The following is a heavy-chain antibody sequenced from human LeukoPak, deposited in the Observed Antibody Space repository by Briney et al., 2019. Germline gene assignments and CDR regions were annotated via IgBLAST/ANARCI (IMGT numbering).Heavy chain of an antibody. CDR1: GFNFTNYF. CDR3: ATDRGWRTSGYYLYYFEY. D-gene: IGHD3-22*01. CDR2: IKHDGSEK. J-gene: IGHJ4*02. Sequence: PGGSLRLSCAASGFNFTNYFMSWVRQAPGKGLEWVASIKHDGSEKHYVDSVRGRFTISRDNTMNSLYLQMSSLRAEDTAVYYCATDRGWRTSGYYLYYFEYWGQGTLVTYSS. V-gene: IGHV3-7*01.